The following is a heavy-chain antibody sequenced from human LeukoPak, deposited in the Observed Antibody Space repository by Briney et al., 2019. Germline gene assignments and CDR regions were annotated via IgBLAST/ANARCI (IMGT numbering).Heavy chain of an antibody. V-gene: IGHV3-30-3*02. CDR3: AKKGGYSYGYGAFDI. J-gene: IGHJ3*02. CDR1: GFTFSSYA. D-gene: IGHD5-18*01. CDR2: ISYDGSNK. Sequence: PGGSLRLSCAASGFTFSSYAMHWVRQAPGKGLEWVAVISYDGSNKYYADSVKGRFTISRDNSKNTLYLQMNSLRAEDTAVYYCAKKGGYSYGYGAFDIWGQGTTVTVSS.